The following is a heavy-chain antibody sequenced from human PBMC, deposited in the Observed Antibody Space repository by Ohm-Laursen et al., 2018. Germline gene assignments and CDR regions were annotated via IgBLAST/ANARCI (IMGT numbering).Heavy chain of an antibody. D-gene: IGHD5-24*01. J-gene: IGHJ4*02. CDR3: ANHRSATWVHKRFDY. V-gene: IGHV3-21*04. CDR1: GFTFSSYS. Sequence: SLRLSCSASGFTFSSYSMIWVRQAPGKGLEWVSSISSSSSYIYYADSVKGRFTISRDNAKNSLYLQMNSLRADDTAVYYCANHRSATWVHKRFDYWGQGTLVTVSS. CDR2: ISSSSSYI.